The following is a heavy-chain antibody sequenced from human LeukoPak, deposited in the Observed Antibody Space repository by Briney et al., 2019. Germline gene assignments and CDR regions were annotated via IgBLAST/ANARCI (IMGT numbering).Heavy chain of an antibody. CDR1: GFTFSSYA. Sequence: GGSLRLSCAASGFTFSSYAMSWVRQAPGKGLEWVSAISGSGGSTYYADSVKGRFTISRDNSKNTLYLQMNSLRTEDTAVYYCAKGGGIVEGAFDIWGQGTMVTVSS. CDR2: ISGSGGST. V-gene: IGHV3-23*01. D-gene: IGHD3-10*01. J-gene: IGHJ3*02. CDR3: AKGGGIVEGAFDI.